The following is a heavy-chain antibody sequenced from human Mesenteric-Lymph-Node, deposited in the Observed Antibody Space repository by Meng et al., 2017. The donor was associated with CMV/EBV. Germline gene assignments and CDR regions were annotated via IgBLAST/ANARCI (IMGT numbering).Heavy chain of an antibody. CDR2: INHSGST. Sequence: SETLSLTCAVYGGSFSDYYWGWIRQPPGKGLEWIGEINHSGSTNYNPSLKSRVTISVDTSKNQFSLILSSVTAADTAVYYCARDGRFLEWLWGDYSYYAMDVWGQGTTVTVSS. J-gene: IGHJ6*02. CDR1: GGSFSDYY. D-gene: IGHD3-3*01. CDR3: ARDGRFLEWLWGDYSYYAMDV. V-gene: IGHV4-34*01.